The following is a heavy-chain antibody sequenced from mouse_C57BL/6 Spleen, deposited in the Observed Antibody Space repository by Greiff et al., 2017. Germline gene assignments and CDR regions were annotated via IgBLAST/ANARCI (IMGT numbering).Heavy chain of an antibody. J-gene: IGHJ4*01. D-gene: IGHD2-4*01. CDR3: ARDLDDYDEDYAMDY. V-gene: IGHV5-4*01. CDR2: ISDGGSYT. CDR1: GFTFSSYA. Sequence: EVQVVESGGGLVKPGGSLKLSCAASGFTFSSYAMSWVRQTPEKRLEWVATISDGGSYTYYPDNVKGRFTISRDNAKNNLYLQMSHLKSEDTAMYYCARDLDDYDEDYAMDYWGQGTSVTVSS.